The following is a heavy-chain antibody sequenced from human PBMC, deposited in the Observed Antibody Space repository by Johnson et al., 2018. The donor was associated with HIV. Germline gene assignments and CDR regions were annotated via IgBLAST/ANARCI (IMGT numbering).Heavy chain of an antibody. D-gene: IGHD3/OR15-3a*01. V-gene: IGHV3-20*04. J-gene: IGHJ3*02. CDR1: GSNFDDYG. Sequence: VQLVESGGDLVNPGGSLRLSCAASGSNFDDYGMSWVRQAPGKGLEWVSGINWNGGRTGYADSVKGRFTISRDNAKNSLHLQMNSLGAEDTAMYYCARGGLGYQEIHDAFDIWGQGTMVTVSA. CDR3: ARGGLGYQEIHDAFDI. CDR2: INWNGGRT.